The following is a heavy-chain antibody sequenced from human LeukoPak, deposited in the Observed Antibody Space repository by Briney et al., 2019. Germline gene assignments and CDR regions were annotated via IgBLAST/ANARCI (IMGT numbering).Heavy chain of an antibody. CDR1: EYTLTESS. D-gene: IGHD3-22*01. J-gene: IGHJ1*01. Sequence: ASVKVSCKVPEYTLTESSMHWVRQAPGKGLEWMGGFDPDDGEAIYAQKFQGRVTMTEDTSTDTAYMELSSLRSEDTAMYYCATVSYYYDSSGYQGYFQHWGQGTLVTVSS. V-gene: IGHV1-24*01. CDR2: FDPDDGEA. CDR3: ATVSYYYDSSGYQGYFQH.